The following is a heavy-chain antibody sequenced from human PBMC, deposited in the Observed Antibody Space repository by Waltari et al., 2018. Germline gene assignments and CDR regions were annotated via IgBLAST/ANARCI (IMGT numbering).Heavy chain of an antibody. CDR1: GYTFTGYY. CDR3: ARERGSRAAHIYPPPYDAFDI. J-gene: IGHJ3*02. D-gene: IGHD2-2*02. Sequence: QVQLVQSGAEVKKPGASVQVSCKASGYTFTGYYMHWVRQAPGQGLEWMGWINPNSGGTNYAQKFQGRVTMTRDTSISTAYMELSRLRSDDTAVYYCARERGSRAAHIYPPPYDAFDIWGQGTTVTVSS. CDR2: INPNSGGT. V-gene: IGHV1-2*02.